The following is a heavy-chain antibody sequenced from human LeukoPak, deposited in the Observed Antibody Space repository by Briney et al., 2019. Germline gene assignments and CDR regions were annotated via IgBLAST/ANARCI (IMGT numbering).Heavy chain of an antibody. CDR1: GYNFITYW. V-gene: IGHV5-51*01. J-gene: IGHJ3*02. CDR3: ARQSCSGGNCYSRAFDI. CDR2: IYPGDSDT. D-gene: IGHD2-15*01. Sequence: GESLTISCKGSGYNFITYWIAWVRQMPGKGLEWMGNIYPGDSDTRYSPSFQGQVSISADKSISTAYLHWSSLKASDTAMYYCARQSCSGGNCYSRAFDIWGQGTMVAVPS.